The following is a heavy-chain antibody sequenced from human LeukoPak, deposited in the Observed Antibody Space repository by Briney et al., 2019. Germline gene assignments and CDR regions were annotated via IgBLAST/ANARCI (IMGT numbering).Heavy chain of an antibody. V-gene: IGHV3-48*04. CDR1: GFTFSSYS. CDR2: ISSSSSTI. Sequence: GGSLRLSCAASGFTFSSYSMNWVRQAPGKGLEWVSYISSSSSTIYYADSVEGRFTISRDNAKNSLSLQMNSLRAGDTAVYYCARMDIGLVRDWGQGTLVTVSS. D-gene: IGHD3-10*01. J-gene: IGHJ4*02. CDR3: ARMDIGLVRD.